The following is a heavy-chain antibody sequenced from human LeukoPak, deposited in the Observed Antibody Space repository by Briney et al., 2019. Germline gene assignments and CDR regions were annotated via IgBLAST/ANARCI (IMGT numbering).Heavy chain of an antibody. CDR1: GGSISSYY. D-gene: IGHD6-13*01. CDR3: ARGPQSSSWYGVDAFDI. V-gene: IGHV4-59*08. J-gene: IGHJ3*02. CDR2: IYYSGST. Sequence: PSETLSLTCTVSGGSISSYYWSWIRQPPGKGLEWIGYIYYSGSTNYNPSLKSRVTISVDTSKNQFSLKLSSVTAADTAVYYCARGPQSSSWYGVDAFDIWGQGTMVTVSS.